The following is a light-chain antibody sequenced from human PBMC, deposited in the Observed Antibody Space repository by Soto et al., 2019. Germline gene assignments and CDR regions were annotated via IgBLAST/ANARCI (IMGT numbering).Light chain of an antibody. V-gene: IGKV2-30*01. Sequence: DAVLTQSPLSLPVTLGQPASISCKSSQSLVYSDGNTYLNWFQQRPGQSQRGLIYKISNRDSGVPDRFTGRALGTDFILEISRVEAEDVGVYYCMQGTHWPYTFGQGTKVEIK. CDR1: QSLVYSDGNTY. CDR3: MQGTHWPYT. J-gene: IGKJ2*01. CDR2: KIS.